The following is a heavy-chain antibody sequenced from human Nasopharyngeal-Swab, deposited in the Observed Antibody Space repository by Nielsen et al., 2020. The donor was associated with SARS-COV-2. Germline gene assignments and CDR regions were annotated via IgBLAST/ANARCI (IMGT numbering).Heavy chain of an antibody. Sequence: GESLKISCAASGFTFSAYNINWVRQAPGKGLEWVSYISRRSDTIYYADSVKGRFTISRDNVKNSLYLQMNSLRAEDTAVYYCARDARYSSSWYTPGPVDYWGQGTLVTVSS. J-gene: IGHJ4*02. D-gene: IGHD6-13*01. CDR2: ISRRSDTI. CDR3: ARDARYSSSWYTPGPVDY. V-gene: IGHV3-48*01. CDR1: GFTFSAYN.